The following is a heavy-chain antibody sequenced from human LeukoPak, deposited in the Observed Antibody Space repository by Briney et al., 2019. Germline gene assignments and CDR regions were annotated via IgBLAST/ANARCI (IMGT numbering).Heavy chain of an antibody. V-gene: IGHV3-30*02. J-gene: IGHJ5*02. CDR1: GFTFSIYG. D-gene: IGHD3-16*02. Sequence: PGRSLRLSCAASGFTFSIYGIHWVRQAPGKGLEWVAFIRNDGSNKYYADSVKGRFSISRDNAKNTLYLQMNSLRVEDTAVYYCAKGGSYRYSWFDPWGQGTLVTVSS. CDR3: AKGGSYRYSWFDP. CDR2: IRNDGSNK.